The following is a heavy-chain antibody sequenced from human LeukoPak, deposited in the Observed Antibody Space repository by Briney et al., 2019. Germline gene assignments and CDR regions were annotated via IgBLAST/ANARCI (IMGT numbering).Heavy chain of an antibody. Sequence: PSETLSLTCTVSGYSISSGYYWGWIRQPPGKGLEWIGSIYHSGSTYYNPSLKSRVTISVDTSKNQFSLKLSSVTAADTAVYYCARLGRITMVRGVIWGQGTLVTVSS. V-gene: IGHV4-38-2*02. CDR1: GYSISSGYY. CDR2: IYHSGST. J-gene: IGHJ4*02. CDR3: ARLGRITMVRGVI. D-gene: IGHD3-10*01.